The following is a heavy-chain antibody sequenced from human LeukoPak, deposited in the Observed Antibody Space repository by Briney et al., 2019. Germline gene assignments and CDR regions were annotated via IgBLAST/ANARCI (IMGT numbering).Heavy chain of an antibody. CDR3: ARHDTMIVVVDY. V-gene: IGHV4-4*07. Sequence: SETLSLTCTVSGGSISSYYWSWIRQPAGKGLEWIGRIYTSGSTNYNPSLKSRVTMSVDTSKNQFSLNLSSVTAADTAVYYCARHDTMIVVVDYWGQGTLVTVSS. CDR1: GGSISSYY. D-gene: IGHD3-22*01. CDR2: IYTSGST. J-gene: IGHJ4*02.